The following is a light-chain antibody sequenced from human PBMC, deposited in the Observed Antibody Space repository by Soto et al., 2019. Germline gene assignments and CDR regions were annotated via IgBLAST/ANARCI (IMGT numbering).Light chain of an antibody. CDR1: QSLVHSDGNTY. CDR2: RVS. Sequence: DVVVTQSPLSLPVTLGQPASISCRSSQSLVHSDGNTYLNWYQQRSGQSPRRLIYRVSNRDSGVPDRFSGSGSGAICTLNISRVEAEDVGIYYCMQGTHWPRTFGQGTTVQIK. J-gene: IGKJ1*01. V-gene: IGKV2-30*02. CDR3: MQGTHWPRT.